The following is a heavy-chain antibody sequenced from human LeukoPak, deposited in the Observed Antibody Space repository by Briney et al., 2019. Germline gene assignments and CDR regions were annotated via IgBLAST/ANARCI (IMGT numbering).Heavy chain of an antibody. J-gene: IGHJ5*02. D-gene: IGHD2-15*01. Sequence: PGGSLRLSCAASGFTFSDYYMSWIRQAPGKGLEWVSYISSSSSTIYYADSVKGRFTISRDNAKNSLYLQMNSLRAEDTAVYYCARDRPDCSGGSCYVSKPRLFDPWGQGTLVTVSS. CDR1: GFTFSDYY. CDR3: ARDRPDCSGGSCYVSKPRLFDP. V-gene: IGHV3-11*04. CDR2: ISSSSSTI.